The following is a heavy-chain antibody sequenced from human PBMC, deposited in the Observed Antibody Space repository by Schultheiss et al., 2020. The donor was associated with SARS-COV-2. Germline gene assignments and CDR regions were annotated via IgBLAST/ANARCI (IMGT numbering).Heavy chain of an antibody. CDR2: IYTSGST. Sequence: SETLSLTCTVSGGSISSYYWSWIRQPAGKGLEWIGRIYTSGSTNYNPSLKSRVTISVDTSKNQFSLKLSSVTAADTAVYYCARASYVYDFWSGHSYYYYYMDVWGKGTTVTVSS. CDR1: GGSISSYY. D-gene: IGHD3-3*01. J-gene: IGHJ6*03. CDR3: ARASYVYDFWSGHSYYYYYMDV. V-gene: IGHV4-4*07.